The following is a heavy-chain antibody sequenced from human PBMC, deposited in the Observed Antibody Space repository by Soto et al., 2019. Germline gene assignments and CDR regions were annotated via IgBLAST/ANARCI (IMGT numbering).Heavy chain of an antibody. CDR1: GGSVSSGSYY. CDR3: ARAINFDFWSDSESGNYFDH. D-gene: IGHD3-3*01. V-gene: IGHV4-61*01. Sequence: NPSETLSLTCTVSGGSVSSGSYYWSWIRQPPGKGLEWIAYMSYSGTTNYNPSLKSRVSISVDTSKNQFSLKLSSLTAADTAVYYCARAINFDFWSDSESGNYFDHWGQGALVTVSS. J-gene: IGHJ4*02. CDR2: MSYSGTT.